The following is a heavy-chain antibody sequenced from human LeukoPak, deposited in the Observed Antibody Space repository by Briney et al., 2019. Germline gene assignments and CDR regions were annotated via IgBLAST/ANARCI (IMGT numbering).Heavy chain of an antibody. CDR2: ISGSGGST. J-gene: IGHJ1*01. CDR1: GFTFSRYA. D-gene: IGHD3-10*01. Sequence: GGSLRLSCAASGFTFSRYAMSWVRQAPGKGLEWVSAISGSGGSTYYADSVKGRFTISRDNSKNTLYLQMNSLRAEDTAVYYCAKQLLWFGELLNQYFQHWGQGTLVTVSS. V-gene: IGHV3-23*01. CDR3: AKQLLWFGELLNQYFQH.